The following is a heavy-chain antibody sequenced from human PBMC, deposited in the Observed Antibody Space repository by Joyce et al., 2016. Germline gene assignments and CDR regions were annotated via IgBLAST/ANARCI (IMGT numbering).Heavy chain of an antibody. V-gene: IGHV3-23*01. CDR2: LSGSGDKI. CDR3: VKESTYINFPRTAGW. J-gene: IGHJ4*02. CDR1: GFAFYNYA. Sequence: EVQLLASGGGLVQPGESLRLSCTASGFAFYNYAMSWVRRAAGKGVEWVSTLSGSGDKIYDADSVRGWFTISRDNSRGTLFLQMYSLRAEDTAMYYCVKESTYINFPRTAGWWGQGTLVAVSS. D-gene: IGHD2-2*01.